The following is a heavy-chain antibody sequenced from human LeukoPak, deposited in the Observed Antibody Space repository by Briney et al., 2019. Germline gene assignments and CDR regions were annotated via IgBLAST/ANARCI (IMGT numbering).Heavy chain of an antibody. CDR1: GGSISSSSYY. D-gene: IGHD6-19*01. J-gene: IGHJ4*02. Sequence: SETLSLTCTVSGGSISSSSYYWGWIRQPPGKGLEWIGSIYYSRSTYYNPSLKSRVTISVDTSKNQFSLKLSSVTAADTAVYYCARAGSSGWYVDYWGQGTLVTVSS. CDR2: IYYSRST. V-gene: IGHV4-39*01. CDR3: ARAGSSGWYVDY.